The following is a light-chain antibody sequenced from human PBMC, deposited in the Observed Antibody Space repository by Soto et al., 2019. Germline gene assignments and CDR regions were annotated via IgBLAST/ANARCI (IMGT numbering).Light chain of an antibody. CDR3: ASYTTDTTRL. CDR2: VVR. V-gene: IGLV2-14*01. CDR1: DNDVGRYSY. J-gene: IGLJ1*01. Sequence: QSALTPPASVSGTPGQSITITCTGSDNDVGRYSYVSWYQQYPGKTPKLIIYVVRLRPSGLSARFSGSMSGITASLTISGLQPEDEADYYCASYTTDTTRLFGRGTKVTVL.